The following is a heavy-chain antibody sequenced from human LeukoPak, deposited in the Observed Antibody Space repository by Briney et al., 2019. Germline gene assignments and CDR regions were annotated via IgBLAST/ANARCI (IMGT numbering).Heavy chain of an antibody. Sequence: PGGSLRLSCAASGFTFSSYAMHWVRQAPGKGLEWVAVISYDGSNKYYADSVKGRFTISRDNSKNTLYLQMNSLRAEDTAVYYCLYVHDAFDIWGQGTMVTVSS. V-gene: IGHV3-30-3*01. CDR3: LYVHDAFDI. J-gene: IGHJ3*02. D-gene: IGHD2/OR15-2a*01. CDR1: GFTFSSYA. CDR2: ISYDGSNK.